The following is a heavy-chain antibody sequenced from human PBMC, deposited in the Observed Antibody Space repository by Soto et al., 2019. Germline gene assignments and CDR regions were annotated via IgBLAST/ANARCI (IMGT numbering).Heavy chain of an antibody. CDR3: ARKGAAASYAHYYMDV. Sequence: PSETLSLTCTVSGGSISPYYWSWIRQPPGKGLEWIGYVYYSGNTNYSPSLESRVTISVDTSRNRFSLNLTSATAADTAVYYCARKGAAASYAHYYMDVWGRGTAVTVSS. D-gene: IGHD6-13*01. CDR1: GGSISPYY. CDR2: VYYSGNT. J-gene: IGHJ6*03. V-gene: IGHV4-59*01.